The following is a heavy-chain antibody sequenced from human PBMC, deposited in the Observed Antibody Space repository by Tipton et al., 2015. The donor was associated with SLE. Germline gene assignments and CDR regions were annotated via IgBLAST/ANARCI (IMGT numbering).Heavy chain of an antibody. Sequence: TLSLTCTVSGGSISSYYWSWIRQPPGKGLEWIGYVSYSGNTQYNPSLKSRVTMSLDTSKNQFSLKLRSVTAADTAVYYCARSWNDAPPDLGYWGQGTLVTVSS. D-gene: IGHD1-1*01. CDR2: VSYSGNT. CDR3: ARSWNDAPPDLGY. V-gene: IGHV4-59*01. J-gene: IGHJ4*02. CDR1: GGSISSYY.